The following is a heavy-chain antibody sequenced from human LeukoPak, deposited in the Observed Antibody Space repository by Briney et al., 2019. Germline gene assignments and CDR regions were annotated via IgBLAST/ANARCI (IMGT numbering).Heavy chain of an antibody. J-gene: IGHJ4*02. Sequence: GGSLRLSCAAPEFSFGTNWMHWVRLTPGKGLEWVAELNEDGSVKYYVDSVKGRFTISRDNARSLLFLQMYNLRSEDTGVYFCANVPRSTVSYWGRGTLVTVSS. D-gene: IGHD2-15*01. V-gene: IGHV3-7*01. CDR2: LNEDGSVK. CDR3: ANVPRSTVSY. CDR1: EFSFGTNW.